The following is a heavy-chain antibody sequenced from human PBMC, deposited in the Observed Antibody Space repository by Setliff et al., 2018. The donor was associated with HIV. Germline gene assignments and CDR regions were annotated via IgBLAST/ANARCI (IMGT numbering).Heavy chain of an antibody. CDR3: ASAYCGGDCYSVGDAFDI. V-gene: IGHV1-69*05. D-gene: IGHD2-21*02. CDR1: GGAFSSYA. CDR2: IIPIFGTA. Sequence: ASVKVSCKASGGAFSSYAISWVRQAPGQGLEWMGGIIPIFGTANYAQKFQGRVTITTDESTSTAYMELSSLRSEDTAVYYCASAYCGGDCYSVGDAFDIWGQGTMVTVSS. J-gene: IGHJ3*02.